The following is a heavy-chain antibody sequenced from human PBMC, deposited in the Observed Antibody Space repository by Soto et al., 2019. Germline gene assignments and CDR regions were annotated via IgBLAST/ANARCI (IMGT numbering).Heavy chain of an antibody. CDR2: IYWDDDK. J-gene: IGHJ4*02. V-gene: IGHV2-5*02. CDR1: GFSLTTSGVG. D-gene: IGHD3-3*01. Sequence: QITLNESGPTVVKPAETLTLTCTFSGFSLTTSGVGVGWIRQSPGKAPEWLALIYWDDDKRYSASLKSRLTITKATSKNQLVLTMASLDPADTATYYCAHRILRTVFGLVTTTAIYFDFWGQGTPVVVSS. CDR3: AHRILRTVFGLVTTTAIYFDF.